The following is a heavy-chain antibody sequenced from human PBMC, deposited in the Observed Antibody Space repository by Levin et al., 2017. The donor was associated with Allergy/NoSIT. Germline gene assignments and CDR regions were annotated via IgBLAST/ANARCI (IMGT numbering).Heavy chain of an antibody. J-gene: IGHJ6*02. CDR3: ARSGTTQVYYYYYGMDV. V-gene: IGHV1-69*13. Sequence: AASVKVSCKASGGTFSSYAISWVRQAPGQGLEWMGGIIPIFGTANYAQKFQGRVTITADESTSTAYMELSSLRSEDTAVYYCARSGTTQVYYYYYGMDVLGQGTTVTVSS. CDR2: IIPIFGTA. D-gene: IGHD1-7*01. CDR1: GGTFSSYA.